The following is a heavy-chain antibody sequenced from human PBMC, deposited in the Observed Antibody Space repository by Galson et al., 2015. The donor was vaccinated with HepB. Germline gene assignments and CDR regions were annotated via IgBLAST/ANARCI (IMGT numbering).Heavy chain of an antibody. CDR2: ISWNSGSI. J-gene: IGHJ4*02. D-gene: IGHD5-18*01. Sequence: SLRLSCAASGFTFDDYAMHWVRQAPGKGLEWVSGISWNSGSIGYADSVKGRFTISRDNAKNSLYLQMNSLRAEDTAVYYCARDYVDTSSFLDYWGQGTLVTVSS. V-gene: IGHV3-9*01. CDR1: GFTFDDYA. CDR3: ARDYVDTSSFLDY.